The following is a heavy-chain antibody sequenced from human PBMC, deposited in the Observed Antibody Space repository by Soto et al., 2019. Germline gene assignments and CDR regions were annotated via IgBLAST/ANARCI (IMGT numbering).Heavy chain of an antibody. V-gene: IGHV3-23*01. D-gene: IGHD2-15*01. J-gene: IGHJ4*02. Sequence: EVQLLESGGGLVQPRGSLRLSCAASGFTFTNYAMNWVRHSPGKGLEWVASVIGTGIDTYHAASVKGRFTISRDNSRNTMYLEMNRLRAEDTAMYHCAKATRGQCIGAHCYAFDFWGQGTLVTVS. CDR3: AKATRGQCIGAHCYAFDF. CDR1: GFTFTNYA. CDR2: VIGTGIDT.